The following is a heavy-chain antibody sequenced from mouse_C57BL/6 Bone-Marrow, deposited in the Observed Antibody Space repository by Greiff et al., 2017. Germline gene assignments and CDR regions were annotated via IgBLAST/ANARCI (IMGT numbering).Heavy chain of an antibody. CDR2: IDPENGDT. Sequence: DVKLQESGAELVRPGASVKLSCTASGFNIKDDYMHWVKQRPEQGLEWIGWIDPENGDTEYASKFQGKATITADTSSNTAYLQLSSLTSEDTAVYYCTTTVVDVGFDVWGTGTTVTVSS. V-gene: IGHV14-4*01. D-gene: IGHD1-1*01. CDR3: TTTVVDVGFDV. J-gene: IGHJ1*03. CDR1: GFNIKDDY.